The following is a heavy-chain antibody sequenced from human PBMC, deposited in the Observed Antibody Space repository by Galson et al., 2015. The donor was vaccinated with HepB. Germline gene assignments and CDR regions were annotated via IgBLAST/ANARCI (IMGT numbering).Heavy chain of an antibody. CDR2: ISAGGGST. CDR1: GFIFSNYA. D-gene: IGHD3-10*01. CDR3: AKCSDSGTYTPIDF. V-gene: IGHV3-23*01. Sequence: LRLSCAASGFIFSNYAMSWVRQAPGKGLEWVSLISAGGGSTYYADSAKGRFTISRDISNNTLYLQMNSLRADDTAVFYCAKCSDSGTYTPIDFWGREPLGTVSS. J-gene: IGHJ4*02.